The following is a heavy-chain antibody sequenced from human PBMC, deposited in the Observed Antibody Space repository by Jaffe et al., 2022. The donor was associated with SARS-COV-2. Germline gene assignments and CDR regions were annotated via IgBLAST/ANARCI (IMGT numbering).Heavy chain of an antibody. V-gene: IGHV3-49*03. CDR1: GFIFGDYA. J-gene: IGHJ5*02. CDR3: IGLNYYGSGNYMEGRDWFDP. CDR2: IRSKAYGGTT. Sequence: EVQLVESGGGLVQPGRSLRLSFTTSGFIFGDYAMSWFRQAPGKGLEWVGFIRSKAYGGTTEYAASVKGRFTISRDDSKSIAYLQMNSLKTEDTAVYYCIGLNYYGSGNYMEGRDWFDPWGRGTLVTVSS. D-gene: IGHD3-10*01.